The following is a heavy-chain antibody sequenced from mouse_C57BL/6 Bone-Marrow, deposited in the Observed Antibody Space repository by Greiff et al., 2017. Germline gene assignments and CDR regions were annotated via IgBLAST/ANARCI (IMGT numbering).Heavy chain of an antibody. CDR2: INPSNGGT. CDR1: GYTFTSYW. D-gene: IGHD1-1*01. Sequence: VQLQQSGTELVKPGASVKLSCKASGYTFTSYWMHWVKQRPGQGLEWIGNINPSNGGTNYNEKFKSKATLTVDKSSSTAYMQLSSLTSEDSAVYYCARGGITTVVPHYWGQGTTLTVSS. V-gene: IGHV1-53*01. CDR3: ARGGITTVVPHY. J-gene: IGHJ2*01.